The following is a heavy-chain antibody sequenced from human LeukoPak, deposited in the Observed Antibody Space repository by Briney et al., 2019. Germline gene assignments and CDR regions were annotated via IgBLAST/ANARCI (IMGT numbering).Heavy chain of an antibody. V-gene: IGHV3-21*01. CDR1: GFTFSSYS. J-gene: IGHJ4*02. CDR2: ISSSSSYI. CDR3: AKDVVVGRTRNFDY. D-gene: IGHD2-2*01. Sequence: GGSLRLSCAASGFTFSSYSMNWVRQAPGKGLEWVSSISSSSSYIYYADPVKGQFSISRDNSKNTLYLQMNSLRPEDTAVHYCAKDVVVGRTRNFDYWGQGTLVTVSS.